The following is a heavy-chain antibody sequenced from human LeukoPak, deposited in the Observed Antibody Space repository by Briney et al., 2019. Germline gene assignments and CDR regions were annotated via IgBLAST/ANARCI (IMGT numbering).Heavy chain of an antibody. CDR3: AKQSYSSCYTALNF. V-gene: IGHV3-66*04. Sequence: GGSLRLSCAASGFTVSSNYMTWVRQAPGKGLEWVSVLYSGGSTYYADSVKGRFTISRDNSKNTLYLQMNSLRAEDTAVYYCAKQSYSSCYTALNFWGQGTLVTVSS. J-gene: IGHJ4*02. CDR1: GFTVSSNY. CDR2: LYSGGST. D-gene: IGHD6-19*01.